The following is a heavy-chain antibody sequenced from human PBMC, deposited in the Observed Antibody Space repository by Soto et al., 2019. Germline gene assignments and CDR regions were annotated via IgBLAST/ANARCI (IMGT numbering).Heavy chain of an antibody. CDR3: ARAGSSGWYY. D-gene: IGHD6-19*01. V-gene: IGHV4-34*09. CDR1: GGSFSGYY. CDR2: INHSGST. Sequence: PSETLSLTCAVYGGSFSGYYWSWIRQPPGKGLEWIGEINHSGSTNYNPSLKSRVTISVDKSKNQFSLKLSSVTAADTAVYYCARAGSSGWYYWGQGTLVTVSS. J-gene: IGHJ4*02.